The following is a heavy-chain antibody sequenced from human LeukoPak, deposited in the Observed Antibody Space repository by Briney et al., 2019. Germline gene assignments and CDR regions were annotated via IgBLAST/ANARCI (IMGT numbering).Heavy chain of an antibody. V-gene: IGHV1-24*01. CDR2: FDPEEGET. D-gene: IGHD3-22*01. J-gene: IGHJ6*04. CDR1: GYTLTELS. CDR3: AKSLAVVSYYYGRDI. Sequence: GASVKVSCKVSGYTLTELSMHWVRQAPGKGLEGMGGFDPEEGETIYAQKFQGRVTMTKDTSTNTAYMELSSLRSEGTAVYYCAKSLAVVSYYYGRDIWGEGTTVTVSS.